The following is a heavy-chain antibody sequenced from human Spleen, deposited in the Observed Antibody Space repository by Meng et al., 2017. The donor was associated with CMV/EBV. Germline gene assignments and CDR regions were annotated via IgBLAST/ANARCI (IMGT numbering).Heavy chain of an antibody. CDR1: GFTVSDTY. CDR3: ARELMATVNGWFDP. V-gene: IGHV3-66*02. D-gene: IGHD5-24*01. Sequence: ASGFTVSDTYMTWVRQAPGKGLEWVSVIYSGGSTYYADSLKGRFTISRDNSKNMVYLQMYSLRDEDTAVYYCARELMATVNGWFDPWGQGTLVTVSS. CDR2: IYSGGST. J-gene: IGHJ5*02.